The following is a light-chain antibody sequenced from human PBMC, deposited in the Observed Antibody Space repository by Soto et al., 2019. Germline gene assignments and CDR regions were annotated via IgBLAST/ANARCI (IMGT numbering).Light chain of an antibody. CDR1: SXDIGRYNY. J-gene: IGLJ2*01. CDR3: TSYTTTSAVI. V-gene: IGLV2-14*01. CDR2: EVS. Sequence: QSVLSQPASVSGSPGQSITISCTGTSXDIGRYNYVSWYQQHPGMAPQLLIYEVSDRPSGVSNRFSGSKSGNTASLTISGLQAEDEADYFCTSYTTTSAVIFGGGTKVTVL.